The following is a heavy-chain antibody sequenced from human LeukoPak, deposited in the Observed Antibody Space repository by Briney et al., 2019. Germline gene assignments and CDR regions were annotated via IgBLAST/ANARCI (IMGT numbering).Heavy chain of an antibody. Sequence: PSETLSLTCAVYGGSFSGFYWSWIRQPPGKGLEWIGEMNHSGRPNYNPSLKSRVTISVDTSKNQFSLKLSSVTAADTAVYYCARLEVTTQIKYYYYMDVLGKGTTVTVSS. CDR2: MNHSGRP. CDR3: ARLEVTTQIKYYYYMDV. V-gene: IGHV4-34*01. D-gene: IGHD4-11*01. CDR1: GGSFSGFY. J-gene: IGHJ6*03.